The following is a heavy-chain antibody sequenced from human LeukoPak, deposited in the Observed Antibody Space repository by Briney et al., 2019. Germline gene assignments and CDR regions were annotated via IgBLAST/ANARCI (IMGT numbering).Heavy chain of an antibody. CDR1: GYTFTSYY. D-gene: IGHD6-19*01. V-gene: IGHV1-46*01. CDR3: ARVAAMTGTVIDY. CDR2: INPSGGST. J-gene: IGHJ4*02. Sequence: ASVKVSCKASGYTFTSYYMHWERQAPGQGLEWMGIINPSGGSTSYAQKFQGRVTMTRDMSTSTVYMELSSLRSEDTAVYYCARVAAMTGTVIDYWGQGTLVTVSS.